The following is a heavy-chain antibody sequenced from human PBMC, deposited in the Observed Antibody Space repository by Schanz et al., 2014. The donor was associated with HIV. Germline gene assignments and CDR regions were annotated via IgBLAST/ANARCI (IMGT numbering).Heavy chain of an antibody. V-gene: IGHV3-48*04. Sequence: EVKLSESGGRVVQPGRSLRLSCAASGFTFSTYGMHWVRQAPGKGLEWISYINSNGYTTYYADSAKGRFTISRDNAKNSLFLQMNSLRAEDTAVYYCAIGSGWLIDYWGQGTLVTVSS. CDR1: GFTFSTYG. CDR2: INSNGYTT. CDR3: AIGSGWLIDY. D-gene: IGHD6-19*01. J-gene: IGHJ4*02.